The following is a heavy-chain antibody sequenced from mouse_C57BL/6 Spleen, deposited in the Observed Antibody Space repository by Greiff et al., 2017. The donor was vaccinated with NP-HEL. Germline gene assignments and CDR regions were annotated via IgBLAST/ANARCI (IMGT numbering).Heavy chain of an antibody. J-gene: IGHJ2*01. CDR1: GYTFTSYW. CDR3: AITFSTGTGNYFDY. D-gene: IGHD4-1*02. V-gene: IGHV1-74*01. CDR2: IHPSDSDT. Sequence: QVQLKQPGAELVKPGASVKVSCKASGYTFTSYWMHWVKQRPGQGLEWIGRIHPSDSDTNYNQKFKGKATLTVDKSSSTAYMQLSSLTSEDSAVYYCAITFSTGTGNYFDYWGQGTTLTVSS.